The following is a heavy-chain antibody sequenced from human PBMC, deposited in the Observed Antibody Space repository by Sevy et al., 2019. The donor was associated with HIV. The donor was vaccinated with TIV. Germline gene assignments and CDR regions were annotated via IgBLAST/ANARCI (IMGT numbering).Heavy chain of an antibody. CDR2: IGTVGDT. V-gene: IGHV3-13*01. CDR3: ARGQRLAPPCGFDL. Sequence: GGSLRLSCAASGFTFSSHDMHWVRQATGKGLEWISSIGTVGDTYYIGSVKGRFTISREDAKKSFYLQMNSLRDDDTAVYYCARGQRLAPPCGFDLWGRGTLVTVSS. J-gene: IGHJ2*01. CDR1: GFTFSSHD. D-gene: IGHD6-25*01.